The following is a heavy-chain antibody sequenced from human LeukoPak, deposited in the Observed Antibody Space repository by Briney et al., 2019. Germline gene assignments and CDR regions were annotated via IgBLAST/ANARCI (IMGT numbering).Heavy chain of an antibody. J-gene: IGHJ3*02. Sequence: SETLSLTCTVSGDSLNRHYWSWIRQTPGKGLEWIGYISYRGTTNYNPSLKSRVTISIDTSNNQFSLRLSSVTAADTAVYYCATNAGPAALDAIDIWGQGTIVTVSS. V-gene: IGHV4-59*08. CDR2: ISYRGTT. CDR1: GDSLNRHY. CDR3: ATNAGPAALDAIDI. D-gene: IGHD2-2*01.